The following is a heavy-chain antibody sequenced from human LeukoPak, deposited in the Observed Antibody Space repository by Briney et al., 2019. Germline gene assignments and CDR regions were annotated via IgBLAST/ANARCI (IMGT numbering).Heavy chain of an antibody. CDR2: MNPNSGNT. J-gene: IGHJ4*02. Sequence: GSVKVSCKASGYTSTSYDINWVRQATGQGLEWMGWMNPNSGNTGYAQKFQGRVTMTRNTSISTAYMELSSLRSEDTAVYYCARFTTTVTTDYWGQGTLVTVSS. D-gene: IGHD4-17*01. V-gene: IGHV1-8*01. CDR3: ARFTTTVTTDY. CDR1: GYTSTSYD.